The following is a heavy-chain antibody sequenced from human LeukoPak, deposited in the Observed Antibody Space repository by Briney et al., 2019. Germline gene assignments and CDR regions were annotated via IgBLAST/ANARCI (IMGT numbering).Heavy chain of an antibody. CDR1: GFTFSIYA. CDR3: ASGYCSGGRSYSLDC. CDR2: ISYDGSNK. Sequence: GRSLRLSCAASGFTFSIYAMHWVRQAPGKGLGWVAVISYDGSNKYYADSVKGRFTISRDNSKNTLYLQMNSLRAEDTAVYYCASGYCSGGRSYSLDCWGQGTLVTVSS. J-gene: IGHJ4*02. D-gene: IGHD2-15*01. V-gene: IGHV3-30*04.